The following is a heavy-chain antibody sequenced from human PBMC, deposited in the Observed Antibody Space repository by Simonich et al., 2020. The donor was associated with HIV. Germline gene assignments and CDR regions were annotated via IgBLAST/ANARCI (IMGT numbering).Heavy chain of an antibody. CDR2: INRSGRT. CDR3: ARHRVDGIRLFRWILSYYFDY. J-gene: IGHJ4*02. CDR1: GGSFSNYY. V-gene: IGHV4-34*01. D-gene: IGHD3-3*01. Sequence: QVQLQQWGAGLLKPSETLSLTCAVYGGSFSNYYWSWIRQPPGKGLEWIGEINRSGRTYYTPSLKSRMIVSVDMSKNQFSLKLTSVTAADTAVYYCARHRVDGIRLFRWILSYYFDYWGQGTLVTVSS.